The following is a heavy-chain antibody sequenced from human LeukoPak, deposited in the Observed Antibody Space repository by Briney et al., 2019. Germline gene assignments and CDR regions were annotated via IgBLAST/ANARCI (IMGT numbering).Heavy chain of an antibody. D-gene: IGHD5-18*01. V-gene: IGHV3-30*04. J-gene: IGHJ4*02. Sequence: GGSLRLSCAASGFTFSSHALHWVRQAPGKGLEWVAVISSDGSYKYYADSVRGRFTISRDNSKNTLYLQMNSLIPEDTAVYYCARQYISGQWYFDYWGQGTLVTVSS. CDR2: ISSDGSYK. CDR3: ARQYISGQWYFDY. CDR1: GFTFSSHA.